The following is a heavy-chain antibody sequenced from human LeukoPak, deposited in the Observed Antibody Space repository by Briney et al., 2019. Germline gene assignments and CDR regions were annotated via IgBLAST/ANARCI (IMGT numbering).Heavy chain of an antibody. D-gene: IGHD3-22*01. Sequence: SGPTLVKPTQTLTLTCTFSGFSLSTSGVGVGWIRQPPGKALEWLALIYWNDDKRYSPSLKSRLTITKDTSKNQVVPTMTNMDPVDTATYYCAHSFRNYDDSSGFDYWGQGTLVTVSS. CDR1: GFSLSTSGVG. CDR2: IYWNDDK. J-gene: IGHJ4*02. CDR3: AHSFRNYDDSSGFDY. V-gene: IGHV2-5*01.